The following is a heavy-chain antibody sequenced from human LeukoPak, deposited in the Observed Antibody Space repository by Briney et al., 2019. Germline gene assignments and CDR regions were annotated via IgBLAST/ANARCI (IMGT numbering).Heavy chain of an antibody. CDR1: GFTFSSYS. CDR2: ISSSSSYI. J-gene: IGHJ3*02. V-gene: IGHV3-21*01. Sequence: GGSLRLSCAASGFTFSSYSMNWVRQAPGKGLEWVSSISSSSSYIYYADSVKGRFTISRDNAKNSLYLQMNSLRAEDTAVYYCARDYQKGGRDRHRENAFDIWGQGTMVTVSS. D-gene: IGHD2-2*01. CDR3: ARDYQKGGRDRHRENAFDI.